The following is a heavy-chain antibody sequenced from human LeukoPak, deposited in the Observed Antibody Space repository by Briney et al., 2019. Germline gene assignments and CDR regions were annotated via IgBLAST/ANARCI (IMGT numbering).Heavy chain of an antibody. Sequence: SETLSLTCAVYGGSFSDYDWSWIRQPPGKGLEWIGEINQSGSTNCDPSLKSRVSMSIDTSKSQFSLKLSSVTAADTAVFYCARVLRGGLEYFDYWGQGTLVTVSS. CDR3: ARVLRGGLEYFDY. V-gene: IGHV4-34*01. J-gene: IGHJ4*02. CDR2: INQSGST. CDR1: GGSFSDYD.